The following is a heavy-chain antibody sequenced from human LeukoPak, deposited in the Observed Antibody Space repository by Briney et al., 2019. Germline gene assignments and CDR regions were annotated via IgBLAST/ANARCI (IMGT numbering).Heavy chain of an antibody. J-gene: IGHJ4*02. CDR1: GFSVTNNY. V-gene: IGHV3-53*01. CDR3: AKDRSYGGNSEGCFDY. D-gene: IGHD4-23*01. CDR2: FYVGGAT. Sequence: SRASLRLSCAVSGFSVTNNYMSWVRQAPGKGLEWVSVFYVGGATYYADSVKGRFTISRDNSENTLYLQMKSLRAEDTAVYYCAKDRSYGGNSEGCFDYWGREPWSPSPQ.